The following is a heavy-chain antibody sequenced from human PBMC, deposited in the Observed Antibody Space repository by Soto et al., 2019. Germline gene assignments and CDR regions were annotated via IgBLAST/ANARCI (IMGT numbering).Heavy chain of an antibody. CDR2: FDPEDGET. Sequence: QVQLVQSGAEVKKPGASVKVSCKVSGYTLTELSMHWVRQAPGKGLEWMGGFDPEDGETIYAQKFQGRVTMTEDTSTDTAYMELSSLRSEDTAVYYCATLRPYCGGECYQTYNWFDPWGQGTLVTVSS. J-gene: IGHJ5*02. D-gene: IGHD2-21*01. CDR1: GYTLTELS. V-gene: IGHV1-24*01. CDR3: ATLRPYCGGECYQTYNWFDP.